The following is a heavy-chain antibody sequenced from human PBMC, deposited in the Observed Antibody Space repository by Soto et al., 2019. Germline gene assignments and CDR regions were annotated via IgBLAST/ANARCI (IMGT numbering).Heavy chain of an antibody. J-gene: IGHJ6*02. CDR1: GYTLTELS. Sequence: QVQLVQSGAEVKKPGASVKVSCKVSGYTLTELSMHWVRQAPGKGLEWMGGFDPEDGETIYAQKFQGRVTMTKDTXTXTXXMELSSLRSEDTAVYYCATDLEGRLRSFYYSGMDVWGQGTTVTVSS. D-gene: IGHD3-3*01. CDR2: FDPEDGET. CDR3: ATDLEGRLRSFYYSGMDV. V-gene: IGHV1-24*01.